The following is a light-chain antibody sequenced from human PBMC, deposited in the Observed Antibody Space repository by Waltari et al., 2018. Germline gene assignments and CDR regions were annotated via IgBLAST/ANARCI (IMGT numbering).Light chain of an antibody. J-gene: IGLJ3*02. Sequence: QSVLTQAPSASGTPGQRVIISCSGRSSNIGNNPVNWYQQVPGTAPKLPIFYNNERPSGVPDLLPCSKSGTSASLASSGLQSDDEADYYCASWDDGLNGWVFGGGTRLTVL. CDR2: YNN. CDR3: ASWDDGLNGWV. CDR1: SSNIGNNP. V-gene: IGLV1-44*01.